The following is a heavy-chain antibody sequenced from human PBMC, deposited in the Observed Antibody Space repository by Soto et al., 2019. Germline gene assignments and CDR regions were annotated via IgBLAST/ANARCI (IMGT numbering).Heavy chain of an antibody. V-gene: IGHV1-58*01. Sequence: SVKVSCKASGFTFTSSAVQWVRQARGQRLEWIGWIVVGSGNTNYAQKFQERVTITRDMSTSTAYMELSSLSSEYTAVYYCAADRRDDFWSGSRVNYYYGMDVWGQGTTVTVSS. D-gene: IGHD3-3*01. CDR1: GFTFTSSA. J-gene: IGHJ6*02. CDR3: AADRRDDFWSGSRVNYYYGMDV. CDR2: IVVGSGNT.